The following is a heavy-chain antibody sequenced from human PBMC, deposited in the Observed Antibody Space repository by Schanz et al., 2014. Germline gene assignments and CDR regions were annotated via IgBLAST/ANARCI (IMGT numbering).Heavy chain of an antibody. D-gene: IGHD3-10*01. CDR1: GFTFSSYA. Sequence: EVQLLESGGGLVQPGGSLRLSCAASGFTFSSYAMTWVRRAPGKGLEWVSFVHPGGSTYYPDSVKGRFTISRDSSKNTLYLQMNSLRPEDTAVYYCAKGRFGELSAFDIWGQGTMVTVSS. CDR2: FVHPGGST. CDR3: AKGRFGELSAFDI. V-gene: IGHV3-23*03. J-gene: IGHJ3*02.